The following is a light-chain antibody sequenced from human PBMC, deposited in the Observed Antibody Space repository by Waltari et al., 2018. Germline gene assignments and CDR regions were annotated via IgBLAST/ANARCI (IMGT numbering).Light chain of an antibody. CDR1: QSRGSTDGRSY. CDR2: HVS. Sequence: DVGLTQSALSLPVTLGQPSSISCRSSQSRGSTDGRSYLSWFQQRPGQAPRLLIYHVSNRASGVPGRVSGRGSGTDFTLMSSSVEADGVVVYFCMQATHWPVTFGQGTRLEIK. J-gene: IGKJ5*01. CDR3: MQATHWPVT. V-gene: IGKV2-30*01.